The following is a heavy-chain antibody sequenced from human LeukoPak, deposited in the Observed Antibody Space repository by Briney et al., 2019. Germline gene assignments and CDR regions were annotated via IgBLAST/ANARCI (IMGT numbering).Heavy chain of an antibody. J-gene: IGHJ6*03. CDR2: FDPEDGET. D-gene: IGHD4-11*01. Sequence: ASVEVSCKVSGYTLTELSMHWVRQAPGKGLEWMGGFDPEDGETIYAQKFQGRVTMTEDTSTDTAYMELSSLRSEDMAVYYCATVSSGDYSNSNYYYYYMDVWGKGTTVTVSS. CDR3: ATVSSGDYSNSNYYYYYMDV. CDR1: GYTLTELS. V-gene: IGHV1-24*01.